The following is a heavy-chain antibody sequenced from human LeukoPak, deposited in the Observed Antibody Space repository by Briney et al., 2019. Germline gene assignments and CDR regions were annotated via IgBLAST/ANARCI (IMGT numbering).Heavy chain of an antibody. Sequence: ASETLSLTCTVSGASVSSGDYYWTWIRQHPGKGLEWLGYIYSSGTTYYNPPLKSRVSISVDTSKNQFSLKLASVTAADTAVYYCAREFGSSWSFDYWGQGALITVSS. V-gene: IGHV4-31*03. CDR1: GASVSSGDYY. CDR2: IYSSGTT. J-gene: IGHJ4*02. D-gene: IGHD6-13*01. CDR3: AREFGSSWSFDY.